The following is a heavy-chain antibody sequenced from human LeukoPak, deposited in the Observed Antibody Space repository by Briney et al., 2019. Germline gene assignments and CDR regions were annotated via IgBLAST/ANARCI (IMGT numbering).Heavy chain of an antibody. CDR3: AKDRSHDYGDLQDY. D-gene: IGHD4-17*01. CDR1: GFTFSSYA. CDR2: ISGSGGST. V-gene: IGHV3-23*01. Sequence: GGSPRLSCAASGFTFSSYAMSWVRQAPGKGLEWVSAISGSGGSTYYADSVKGRFTISRDNSKNTLYLQMNSLRAEDTAVYYCAKDRSHDYGDLQDYWGQGTLVTVSS. J-gene: IGHJ4*02.